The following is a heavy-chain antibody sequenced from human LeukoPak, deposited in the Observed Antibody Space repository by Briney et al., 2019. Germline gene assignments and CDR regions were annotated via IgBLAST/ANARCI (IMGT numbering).Heavy chain of an antibody. CDR2: ISAYNGNT. J-gene: IGHJ5*02. Sequence: ASVKVSCKASGYTFTSYGISWVRQAPGQGLEWMGWISAYNGNTNYVQKLQGRVTMTTDTSTSTAYMELRSLRSDDTAVYYCARDLLDVLLWFGELLFDPWGQGTLVTVSS. D-gene: IGHD3-10*01. V-gene: IGHV1-18*01. CDR1: GYTFTSYG. CDR3: ARDLLDVLLWFGELLFDP.